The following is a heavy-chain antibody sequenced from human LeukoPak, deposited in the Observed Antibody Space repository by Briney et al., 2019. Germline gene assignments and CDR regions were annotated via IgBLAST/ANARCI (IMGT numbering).Heavy chain of an antibody. Sequence: SETLSLTCTVSGGSISSYYWSWIRQPAGKGLEWIGRIYTSGSTNYNPSLKSRVTMSVDTSKNQFSLKLSSVTAADTAVYYCARGYYQVDYYGLDVWGQGTTVTVSS. CDR3: ARGYYQVDYYGLDV. V-gene: IGHV4-4*07. CDR1: GGSISSYY. CDR2: IYTSGST. J-gene: IGHJ6*02. D-gene: IGHD3-10*01.